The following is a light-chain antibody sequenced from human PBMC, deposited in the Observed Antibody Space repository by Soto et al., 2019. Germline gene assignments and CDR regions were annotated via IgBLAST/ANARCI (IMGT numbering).Light chain of an antibody. CDR2: DND. J-gene: IGLJ2*01. V-gene: IGLV1-51*01. Sequence: QSVLTQPPSVSAAPGQTVTISCSGGNSNIGKNYVSWYRQLPGTAPRLLIYDNDKRPSGIPDRFSGFKSGASATLGITGLQTGDEADYYCGTWDSSLSAGVFGGGTKLTVL. CDR3: GTWDSSLSAGV. CDR1: NSNIGKNY.